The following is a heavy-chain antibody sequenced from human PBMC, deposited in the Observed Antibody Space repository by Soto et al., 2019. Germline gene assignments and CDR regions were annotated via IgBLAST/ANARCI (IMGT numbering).Heavy chain of an antibody. Sequence: SETLSLTCTVSGDSISGGGYYWGWVRQRPGKGLEWIGCIYHSGGTHYNPSLKSRLTISVDKSKNQFSLRLTSVKAADKAVYYCARDNRITVNPAKVAFGMDVWGQGTTVTVSS. CDR1: GDSISGGGYY. CDR3: ARDNRITVNPAKVAFGMDV. CDR2: IYHSGGT. V-gene: IGHV4-31*03. D-gene: IGHD1-20*01. J-gene: IGHJ6*02.